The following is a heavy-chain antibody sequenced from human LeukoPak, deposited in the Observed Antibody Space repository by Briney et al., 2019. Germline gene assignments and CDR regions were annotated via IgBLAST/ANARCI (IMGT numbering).Heavy chain of an antibody. CDR2: IRSKAYGGTT. CDR3: TREPYYDYVWGSYRYSHPFDY. J-gene: IGHJ4*02. V-gene: IGHV3-49*03. CDR1: GFTFGDYA. Sequence: GGSLRLSCTASGFTFGDYAMSWFRQAPGKGLEWVGFIRSKAYGGTTEYAASVKGRFTISRDDSKSIAYLQMNSLKTEDTAVYYCTREPYYDYVWGSYRYSHPFDYWGQGTLVTVSS. D-gene: IGHD3-16*02.